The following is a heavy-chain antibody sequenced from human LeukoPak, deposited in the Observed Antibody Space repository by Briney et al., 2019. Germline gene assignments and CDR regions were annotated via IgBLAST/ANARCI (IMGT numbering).Heavy chain of an antibody. CDR3: ARYYDSSAYRYFDY. CDR2: ISGSGGST. V-gene: IGHV3-23*01. CDR1: GFSFSSYA. J-gene: IGHJ4*02. D-gene: IGHD3-22*01. Sequence: GSLILSCAASGFSFSSYAMSWGRPPPGKGLEWASAISGSGGSTYYADSVKGRFTISRDNSKNTLYLQMTSLRAEETAVCYCARYYDSSAYRYFDYWGQGTLVTVSS.